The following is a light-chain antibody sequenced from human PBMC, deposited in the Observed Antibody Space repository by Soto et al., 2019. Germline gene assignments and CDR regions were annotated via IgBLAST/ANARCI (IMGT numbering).Light chain of an antibody. CDR3: SSYTSSSTYV. J-gene: IGLJ1*01. Sequence: QSALTQPASASGSPGQSITISCTGTTSDVGGYNFVSWYQQHSAKAPKLLIYEVSNRPSGVSNRFSGSKSGNTASLTISGLQAEDEGDYYCSSYTSSSTYVFGTGTKLTVL. V-gene: IGLV2-14*01. CDR2: EVS. CDR1: TSDVGGYNF.